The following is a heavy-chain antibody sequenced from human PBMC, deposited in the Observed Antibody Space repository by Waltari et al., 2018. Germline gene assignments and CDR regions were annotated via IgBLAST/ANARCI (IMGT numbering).Heavy chain of an antibody. V-gene: IGHV3-74*01. J-gene: IGHJ4*02. CDR2: INSEGRST. D-gene: IGHD3-10*01. CDR3: TRALWLGELYDY. CDR1: GFTFTRYL. Sequence: EVQLDESGGGLVQPGGSLRLSCSASGFTFTRYLVNWVRQAPGKGLVWVARINSEGRSTTYADSVKGRFTISRDNAKNTVYLQMNSLRVEDTAVYYCTRALWLGELYDYWGQGTLVTVSS.